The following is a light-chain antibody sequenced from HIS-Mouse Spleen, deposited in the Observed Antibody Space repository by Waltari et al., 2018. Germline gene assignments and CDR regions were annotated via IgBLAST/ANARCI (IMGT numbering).Light chain of an antibody. J-gene: IGLJ2*01. CDR1: SSDVGGYNY. CDR3: STYTSSSPRVV. V-gene: IGLV2-14*03. CDR2: DVS. Sequence: HSALTQPASVSGSPGQSITISCTGTSSDVGGYNYVSWYQQHPGKAPKLMIYDVSNRATGVSNLFSGSKSGNSASLTISGLQAEDEADYYCSTYTSSSPRVVFGGGTKLTVL.